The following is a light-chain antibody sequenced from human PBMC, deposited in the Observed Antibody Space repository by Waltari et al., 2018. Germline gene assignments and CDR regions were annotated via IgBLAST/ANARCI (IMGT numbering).Light chain of an antibody. CDR1: QSLSNY. CDR2: DAS. J-gene: IGKJ4*01. CDR3: QQRSVRRA. Sequence: EIVLPQSPATLSLSPGERATLSCRASQSLSNYLAWYQQKPGQAPRLLIYDASSRATGVPARFSGSGSGTDFTLTISSLEPEDSAVYYCQQRSVRRAFGGGTKVEIK. V-gene: IGKV3-11*01.